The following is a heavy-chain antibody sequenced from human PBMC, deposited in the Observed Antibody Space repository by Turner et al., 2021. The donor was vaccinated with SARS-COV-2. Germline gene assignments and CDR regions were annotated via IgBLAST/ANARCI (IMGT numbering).Heavy chain of an antibody. CDR3: ARDLVAYGMDV. J-gene: IGHJ6*02. V-gene: IGHV3-53*04. D-gene: IGHD2-15*01. CDR2: IYSGGST. Sequence: EVQLVESGGGLVEPGGSLRLPCAASGFSVSSNYMSWVRQAPGKGLEGVSVIYSGGSTYYADSVKGRFTISRQNSKNTLYLQMNSLRAEDTAVYYCARDLVAYGMDVWSQGTTVTVSS. CDR1: GFSVSSNY.